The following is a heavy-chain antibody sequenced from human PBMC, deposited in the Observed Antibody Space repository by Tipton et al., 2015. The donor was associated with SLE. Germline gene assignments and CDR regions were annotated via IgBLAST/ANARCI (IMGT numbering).Heavy chain of an antibody. CDR1: GFTFSDFA. CDR2: IRSKTNNYAT. J-gene: IGHJ4*02. CDR3: TRQGGGALPGY. Sequence: GSLRLSCAASGFTFSDFALHWFRQASGKGLGWVGRIRSKTNNYATTYAASVKGRFTISRDDSKNTAYLQMNSLKTEDTAVYYCTRQGGGALPGYWGQGTLVTVSS. D-gene: IGHD3-16*01. V-gene: IGHV3-73*01.